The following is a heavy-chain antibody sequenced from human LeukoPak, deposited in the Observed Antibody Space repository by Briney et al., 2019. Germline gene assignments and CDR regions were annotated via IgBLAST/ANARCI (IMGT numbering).Heavy chain of an antibody. CDR1: GFTFSDSA. V-gene: IGHV3-73*01. J-gene: IGHJ4*02. CDR2: IRSKADNYAT. D-gene: IGHD4-17*01. Sequence: GGSLRFSCAASGFTFSDSAMHWVRQASGKGLEWVGRIRSKADNYATEYGASVNGRFTISRDESKNTAYLQINNLKTEDTAVYYCTGGTTVTTLDYWGQGTLVTVSS. CDR3: TGGTTVTTLDY.